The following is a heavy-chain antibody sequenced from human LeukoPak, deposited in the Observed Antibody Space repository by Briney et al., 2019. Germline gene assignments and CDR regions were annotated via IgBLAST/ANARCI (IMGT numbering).Heavy chain of an antibody. CDR2: INTNTGNP. D-gene: IGHD5-12*01. J-gene: IGHJ4*02. CDR3: ARDSYSLVDY. CDR1: GYTFTSYA. Sequence: AASVKVSSTASGYTFTSYAMNWVRQAPGQGLEWMGWINTNTGNPTYAQGFTGRFVFSLDTSVSTAYLQISSLKAEDTAVYYCARDSYSLVDYWGQGTLVTVSS. V-gene: IGHV7-4-1*02.